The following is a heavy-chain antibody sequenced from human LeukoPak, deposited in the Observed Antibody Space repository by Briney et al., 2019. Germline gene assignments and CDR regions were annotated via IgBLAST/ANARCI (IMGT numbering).Heavy chain of an antibody. CDR1: GFTFDDYG. D-gene: IGHD3-10*01. CDR2: IYWNGGST. J-gene: IGHJ4*02. CDR3: ARERPYGSGSYPLYYFDY. Sequence: GGSLRLSCAASGFTFDDYGMSWVRQAPGKGLEWVSGIYWNGGSTGYADSVKGRFTISRDNAKNSLYLQMNSLRAEDTALYYCARERPYGSGSYPLYYFDYWGQGTLVTVSS. V-gene: IGHV3-20*04.